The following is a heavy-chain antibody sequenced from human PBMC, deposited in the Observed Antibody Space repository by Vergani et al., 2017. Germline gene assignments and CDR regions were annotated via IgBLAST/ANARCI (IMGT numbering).Heavy chain of an antibody. D-gene: IGHD3-22*01. V-gene: IGHV3-15*01. J-gene: IGHJ3*02. CDR2: IKSKTDGGTT. CDR1: GFTFSNAW. Sequence: EVQLVESGGGLVKPGGSLRLSCAASGFTFSNAWMSWVRQAPGKGLEWVGRIKSKTDGGTTDYAAPVKGRFTISRDDSKSIAYLQMNSLKTEDTAVYYCTDQNYYDSSGDAFDIWGQGTMVTVSS. CDR3: TDQNYYDSSGDAFDI.